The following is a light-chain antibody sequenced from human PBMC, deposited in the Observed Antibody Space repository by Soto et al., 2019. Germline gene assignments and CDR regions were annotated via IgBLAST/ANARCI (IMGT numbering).Light chain of an antibody. J-gene: IGKJ1*01. CDR3: QQYNNWPRT. V-gene: IGKV3-15*01. CDR2: GAS. CDR1: QTIDTN. Sequence: QYPGTLSVSPGERATPSCRASQTIDTNLAWYQQKPGQAPRLLIYGASTRATGIPARFSGSGSGTEFTLTISSLQSEDFAVYYCQQYNNWPRTFGQGTKVDIK.